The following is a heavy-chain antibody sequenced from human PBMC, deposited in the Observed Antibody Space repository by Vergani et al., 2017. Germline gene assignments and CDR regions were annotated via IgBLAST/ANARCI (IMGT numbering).Heavy chain of an antibody. D-gene: IGHD3-22*01. J-gene: IGHJ4*02. CDR3: AGPSYDGSGYYSAFDY. CDR2: IYPGDSDT. Sequence: EVQLGQSGAEVKKPGESLKISCKGSGYSVTSYWIGWARQMAGKGLEWMGIIYPGDSDTRNSPSFQGQGTISAAKSISTAYLQSSSLEASDTAMYYCAGPSYDGSGYYSAFDYWGQGTLVTVSS. CDR1: GYSVTSYW. V-gene: IGHV5-51*01.